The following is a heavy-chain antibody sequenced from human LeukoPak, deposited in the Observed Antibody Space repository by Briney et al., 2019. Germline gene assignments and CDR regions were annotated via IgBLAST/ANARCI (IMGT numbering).Heavy chain of an antibody. CDR1: GFTFTSYE. Sequence: PGGSLRLTCAASGFTFTSYEMNWVCQAPGKGLEWVSYISSSGTTIYYADSVKGRFTISRDNAKNSLYLQMNSLRAEDTAVYYCARAVAGTGGGFFDYWGQGTLVTVSS. V-gene: IGHV3-48*03. CDR2: ISSSGTTI. D-gene: IGHD6-19*01. J-gene: IGHJ4*02. CDR3: ARAVAGTGGGFFDY.